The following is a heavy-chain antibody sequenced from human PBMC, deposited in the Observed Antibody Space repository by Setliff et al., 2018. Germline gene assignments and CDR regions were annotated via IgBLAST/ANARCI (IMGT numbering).Heavy chain of an antibody. CDR1: GGSISSGSYY. Sequence: NPSETLSLTCTVSGGSISSGSYYWSWIRQPAGKGLEWIGRIYTSGSTNYNPSLKSRVTISVDTSKNQFSLKLSSVTAADTAVYYCARSAGYSSSWYNYYYGMDVWGQGTTVTVSS. J-gene: IGHJ6*02. D-gene: IGHD6-13*01. CDR3: ARSAGYSSSWYNYYYGMDV. V-gene: IGHV4-61*02. CDR2: IYTSGST.